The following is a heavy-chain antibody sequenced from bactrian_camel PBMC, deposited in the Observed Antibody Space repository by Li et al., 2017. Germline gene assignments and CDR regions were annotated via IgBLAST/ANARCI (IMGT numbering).Heavy chain of an antibody. V-gene: IGHV3S1*01. J-gene: IGHJ4*01. CDR1: GFIDSRYC. Sequence: HVQLVESGGGSVQAGGSLRLSCAASGFIDSRYCMGWFRQAPGKEREGVAAIYPGGGTTYYPESVKGRFTIAQDNAKNMIDLQMNNLKSEDTAVYYCAASFSLPCRLEVFAQDYWGQGTQVTVS. CDR3: AASFSLPCRLEVFAQDY. D-gene: IGHD8*01. CDR2: IYPGGGTT.